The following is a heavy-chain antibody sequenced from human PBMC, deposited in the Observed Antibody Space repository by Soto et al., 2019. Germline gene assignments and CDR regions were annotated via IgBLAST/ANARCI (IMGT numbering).Heavy chain of an antibody. D-gene: IGHD6-19*01. Sequence: GGSLRLSCVASGFNFKKFAMSWVRPDPGAGLEWVSGICCCGGSTSYADSVKGRLSIARDDSTNTLSLQMNNLRVEDTAQYYCAKADGEQWLLPHLDKWGQGTLVTVAS. V-gene: IGHV3-23*01. CDR1: GFNFKKFA. CDR3: AKADGEQWLLPHLDK. CDR2: ICCCGGST. J-gene: IGHJ4*02.